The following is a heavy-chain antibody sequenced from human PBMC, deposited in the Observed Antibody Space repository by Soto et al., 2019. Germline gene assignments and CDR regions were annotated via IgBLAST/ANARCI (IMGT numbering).Heavy chain of an antibody. Sequence: SETLSLTCAVYGGSFSGYYWSWIRQPPGKGLEWIGEINHSGSTNYNPSLKSRVTISVDTSKNQFSLKLSSVTAADTAVYYCARTGYSSGWYKAAFDIWGQGTMVTVSS. CDR3: ARTGYSSGWYKAAFDI. D-gene: IGHD6-19*01. CDR2: INHSGST. V-gene: IGHV4-34*01. J-gene: IGHJ3*02. CDR1: GGSFSGYY.